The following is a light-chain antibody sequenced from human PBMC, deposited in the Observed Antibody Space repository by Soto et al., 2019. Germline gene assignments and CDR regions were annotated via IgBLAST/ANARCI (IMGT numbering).Light chain of an antibody. J-gene: IGLJ3*02. Sequence: QTVLTQPPSAFGTPGQRVTIACSGSSSNIGSTTVKWYQQLPGTAPILLIYNNNQRPSGVPDRFSGSKSGTSASLAISGLQSEDEADYYCASWDDSLNGVVFGGGTKLTVL. V-gene: IGLV1-44*01. CDR1: SSNIGSTT. CDR2: NNN. CDR3: ASWDDSLNGVV.